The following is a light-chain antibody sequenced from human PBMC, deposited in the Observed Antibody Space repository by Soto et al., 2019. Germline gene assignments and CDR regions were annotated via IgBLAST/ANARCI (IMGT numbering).Light chain of an antibody. V-gene: IGLV1-40*01. CDR3: AGWDGSLKGFV. Sequence: QSALTQPPSVSGAPGQRVIISCTGSSSNIGAGYDVHWYQQLPGTAPRLLIYDNNNRPSGVPDRFSGSKSGTSASLVISGLQSEDEAEYFCAGWDGSLKGFVFGTGTKVTVL. CDR2: DNN. J-gene: IGLJ1*01. CDR1: SSNIGAGYD.